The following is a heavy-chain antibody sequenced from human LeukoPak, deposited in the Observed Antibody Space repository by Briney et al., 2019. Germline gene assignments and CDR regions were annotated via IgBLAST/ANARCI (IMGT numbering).Heavy chain of an antibody. Sequence: GGSLRLSCAASGFTFSSSGMSWVRQAPGKGLEWVSTISGSGGSTYYADSVKGRFTISRDISKNTLYLQMNSLRAEDTAVYYCAKLVDEAYWSQGTLVTVSS. D-gene: IGHD2-8*02. CDR2: ISGSGGST. V-gene: IGHV3-23*01. J-gene: IGHJ4*02. CDR3: AKLVDEAY. CDR1: GFTFSSSG.